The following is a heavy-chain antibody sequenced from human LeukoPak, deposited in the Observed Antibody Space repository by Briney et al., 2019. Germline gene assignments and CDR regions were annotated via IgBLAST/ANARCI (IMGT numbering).Heavy chain of an antibody. V-gene: IGHV4-38-2*01. D-gene: IGHD2-2*02. Sequence: SETLSLTCAVSGYSISSGYYWGWIRQPPGKGLEWIGSIYHSGSTYYNPSLKSRVTISVDTPKNQFSLKLSSMTAADTAVYYCARATGYCSSTSCYNYFDYWGQGTLVTVSS. CDR2: IYHSGST. CDR1: GYSISSGYY. CDR3: ARATGYCSSTSCYNYFDY. J-gene: IGHJ4*02.